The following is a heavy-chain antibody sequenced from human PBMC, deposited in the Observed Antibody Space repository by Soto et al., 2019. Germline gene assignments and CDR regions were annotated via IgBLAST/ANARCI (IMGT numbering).Heavy chain of an antibody. Sequence: GASVKVSCTVSGYTLTELSMHWVRQAPGKGLEWMGAFDPDGVNTGYAQKFKGRVTMTEDTSTSTVYMELNSLTSEDTGVYFCARTLGPQVTGYVDSDYRWTIDQWGQGTLVTVSS. V-gene: IGHV1-24*01. J-gene: IGHJ4*02. CDR1: GYTLTELS. D-gene: IGHD4-4*01. CDR3: ARTLGPQVTGYVDSDYRWTIDQ. CDR2: FDPDGVNT.